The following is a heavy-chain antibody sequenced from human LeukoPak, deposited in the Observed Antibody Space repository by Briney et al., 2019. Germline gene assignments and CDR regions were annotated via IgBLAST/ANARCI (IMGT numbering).Heavy chain of an antibody. Sequence: GGSLRLSCAASGFTFSRYWMSWVRQAPGKGLEWVANIKQDGSEKYYADSVKGRFTISRDNAKNSLYLQMNSLRAEDTAVYYCARGKDWYDYWGQGTLVTVSS. CDR1: GFTFSRYW. V-gene: IGHV3-7*03. CDR3: ARGKDWYDY. D-gene: IGHD3-9*01. CDR2: IKQDGSEK. J-gene: IGHJ4*02.